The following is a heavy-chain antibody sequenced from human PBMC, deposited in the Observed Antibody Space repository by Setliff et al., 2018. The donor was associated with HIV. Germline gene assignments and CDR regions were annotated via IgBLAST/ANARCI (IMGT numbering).Heavy chain of an antibody. D-gene: IGHD6-13*01. CDR3: ARSAAGTEYWYFDL. V-gene: IGHV1-2*06. Sequence: ASVKVSCKASGYTFTGYYMHWVRQAPGQGLEWMGRINPNSGGTNYAQKFQGRVTMTRDTSISTAYMELIRLRSDDTAVYYCARSAAGTEYWYFDLWGRGTLVTVSS. J-gene: IGHJ2*01. CDR2: INPNSGGT. CDR1: GYTFTGYY.